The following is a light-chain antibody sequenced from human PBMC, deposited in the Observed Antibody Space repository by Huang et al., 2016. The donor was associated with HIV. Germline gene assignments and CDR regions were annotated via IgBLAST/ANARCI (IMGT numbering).Light chain of an antibody. J-gene: IGKJ2*01. Sequence: ETVMTQSTAILSVSPGERATLSCRASQSVSSNLAWYQQKPGQAPRLLMYGASTRASGIPPRFIGSGSGAECTLTISGLQSEDFAMYYCQQYNNWPPRYTFGQGTKLEIK. CDR2: GAS. CDR1: QSVSSN. CDR3: QQYNNWPPRYT. V-gene: IGKV3-15*01.